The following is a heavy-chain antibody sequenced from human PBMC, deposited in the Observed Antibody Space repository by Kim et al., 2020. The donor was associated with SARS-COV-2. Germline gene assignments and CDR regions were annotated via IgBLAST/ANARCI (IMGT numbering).Heavy chain of an antibody. CDR1: GFTFSSYS. D-gene: IGHD4-17*01. J-gene: IGHJ3*02. CDR2: ISSSSSYI. V-gene: IGHV3-21*01. Sequence: GGSLRLSCAASGFTFSSYSMNWVRQAPGKGLEWVSSISSSSSYIYYADSVKGRFTISRDNAKNSLYLQMNSLRAEDTAVYYCARGDYGDFDAFDIWGQGTMVTVSS. CDR3: ARGDYGDFDAFDI.